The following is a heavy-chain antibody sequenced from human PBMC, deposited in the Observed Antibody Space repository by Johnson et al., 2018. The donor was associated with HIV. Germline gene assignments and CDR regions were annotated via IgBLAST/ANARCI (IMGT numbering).Heavy chain of an antibody. CDR3: ARDSTPWGGDYVGYGFDI. V-gene: IGHV3-7*01. CDR2: IKQDGSEK. J-gene: IGHJ3*02. Sequence: GQLVESGGGLVQPGGSLRLSCAASGFTFSSYWMSWVRQAPGKGLEWVANIKQDGSEKYYVDSVKGRFTISRDNAKKSLYLQMNRLRAEDTAVYYCARDSTPWGGDYVGYGFDIWGQRTMVTVSS. CDR1: GFTFSSYW. D-gene: IGHD4-17*01.